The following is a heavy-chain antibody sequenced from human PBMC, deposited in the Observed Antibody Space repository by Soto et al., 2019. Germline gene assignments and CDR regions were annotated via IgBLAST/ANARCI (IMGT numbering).Heavy chain of an antibody. Sequence: EVQLLESGGGLVQPGGSLRLSCAASGFTFSSFAMSWVRQAPGKGLEWVSLISGSRDSTYYADSVKCRFTISSDISKSTLYLQMNSLRAEDTAVYYCAKVRLFSDTSERYFQHWGQGTLVTVSS. CDR3: AKVRLFSDTSERYFQH. CDR2: ISGSRDST. V-gene: IGHV3-23*01. J-gene: IGHJ1*01. D-gene: IGHD3-22*01. CDR1: GFTFSSFA.